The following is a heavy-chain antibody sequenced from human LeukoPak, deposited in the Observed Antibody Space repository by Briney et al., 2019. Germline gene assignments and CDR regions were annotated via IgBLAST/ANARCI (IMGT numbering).Heavy chain of an antibody. CDR3: ARGIGEEDGYNYFDY. V-gene: IGHV3-30*04. J-gene: IGHJ4*02. CDR1: VFTFNKNA. CDR2: ISYEGSNQ. Sequence: GGSLRLSCAATVFTFNKNAMHWVPRAPGKGREGVAFISYEGSNQLYADSVKGRFTISRDNSENKKFLQINSLSPEDTAVYYCARGIGEEDGYNYFDYWGQGNLVTVSS. D-gene: IGHD5-24*01.